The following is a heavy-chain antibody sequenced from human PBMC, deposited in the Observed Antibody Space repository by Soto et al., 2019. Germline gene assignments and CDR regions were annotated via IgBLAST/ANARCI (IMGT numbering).Heavy chain of an antibody. V-gene: IGHV3-11*01. CDR2: ISSSGSTI. CDR1: GCNFSDYD. D-gene: IGHD6-19*01. J-gene: IGHJ4*02. Sequence: GGSLRLSCAAAGCNFSDYDRSWIRQEPGKGLEWVSYISSSGSTIYYADSVKGRFTISRDNAKNSLYLQMNSLRAEDTAVYYCARGHYSSGWQRIDYWGQGTLVTVSS. CDR3: ARGHYSSGWQRIDY.